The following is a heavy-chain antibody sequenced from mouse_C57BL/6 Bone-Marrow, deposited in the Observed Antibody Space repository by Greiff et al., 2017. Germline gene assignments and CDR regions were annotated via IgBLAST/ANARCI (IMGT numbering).Heavy chain of an antibody. CDR1: GYTFTSYW. V-gene: IGHV1-52*01. D-gene: IGHD1-1*01. Sequence: VQLQQPGAELVRPGSSVKLSCKASGYTFTSYWMHWVKQRPIQGLEWIGNIDPSDSETHYNQKFKDKATFTVDKSSSTAYMQLSSLTSDDSAVYYCARREYYFGSSPFAYWGQGTLVTVSA. J-gene: IGHJ3*01. CDR3: ARREYYFGSSPFAY. CDR2: IDPSDSET.